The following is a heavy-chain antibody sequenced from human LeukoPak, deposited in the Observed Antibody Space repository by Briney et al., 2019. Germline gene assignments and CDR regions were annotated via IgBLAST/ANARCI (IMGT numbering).Heavy chain of an antibody. V-gene: IGHV3-23*01. Sequence: PGGSLRLSCAASGFTFSNSAMNWVRQAPGKGLEWVSSINNVASHIYYADSVKGRFTISRDNSKNTLYLQMNSLRAEDTAVYYCAKGDYDYVWGSSRGMDVWGQGTTVTVSS. CDR1: GFTFSNSA. J-gene: IGHJ6*02. CDR2: INNVASHI. CDR3: AKGDYDYVWGSSRGMDV. D-gene: IGHD3-16*02.